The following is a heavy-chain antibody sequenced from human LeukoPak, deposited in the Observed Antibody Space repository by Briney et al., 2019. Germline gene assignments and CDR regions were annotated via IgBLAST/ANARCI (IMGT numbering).Heavy chain of an antibody. V-gene: IGHV4-61*01. J-gene: IGHJ4*02. CDR3: VRSLWGYSYGFDY. D-gene: IGHD5-18*01. CDR1: GGSISSSNW. CDR2: IYYSGST. Sequence: PSETLSLTCTVSGGSISSSNWWSWIRQPPGKGLEWIGYIYYSGSTNYNPSLKSRVTISVDTSKNQFSLKLSSVTAADTAVYYCVRSLWGYSYGFDYWGQGTLVTVSS.